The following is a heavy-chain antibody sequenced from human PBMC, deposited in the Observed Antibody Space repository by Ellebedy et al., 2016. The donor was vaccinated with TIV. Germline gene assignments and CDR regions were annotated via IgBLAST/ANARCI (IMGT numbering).Heavy chain of an antibody. Sequence: GESLKISCAASGFNFNTHFMSWVRQAPGKGLDWVASIKPDGSVTYYVDSVEGRFTISRDSAKNSLYLQMNSLGGEDTAVYYCARDLYYYDSSGYGAGWGQGTLVTVSS. V-gene: IGHV3-7*01. CDR3: ARDLYYYDSSGYGAG. D-gene: IGHD3-22*01. J-gene: IGHJ4*02. CDR2: IKPDGSVT. CDR1: GFNFNTHF.